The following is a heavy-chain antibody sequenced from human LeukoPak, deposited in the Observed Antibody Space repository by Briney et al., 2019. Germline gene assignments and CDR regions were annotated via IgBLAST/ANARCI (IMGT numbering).Heavy chain of an antibody. J-gene: IGHJ4*02. CDR1: GGSISSYY. CDR2: IYYSGST. V-gene: IGHV4-59*12. D-gene: IGHD6-13*01. Sequence: SETLSLTCTVSGGSISSYYWSWLRQPPGKGLEWIGYIYYSGSTNYNPSLRSRVTISVDTSKNQFSLKLSSVTAADTAVYYCARVSMAAAVYYFDYWGQGTLVTVSS. CDR3: ARVSMAAAVYYFDY.